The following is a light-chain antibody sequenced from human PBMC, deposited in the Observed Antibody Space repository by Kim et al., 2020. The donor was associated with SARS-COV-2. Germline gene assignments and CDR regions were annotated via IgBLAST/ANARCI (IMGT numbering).Light chain of an antibody. Sequence: SAAVGDRVTLPCRARQTISTWLAWYQQIPGKAPKLLLYLASTLESGVPSRFSGSGSGTEFTLTIDSLQPDDFATYCCQHYIRFPHTFGQGTKLEI. CDR1: QTISTW. V-gene: IGKV1-5*03. CDR3: QHYIRFPHT. CDR2: LAS. J-gene: IGKJ2*01.